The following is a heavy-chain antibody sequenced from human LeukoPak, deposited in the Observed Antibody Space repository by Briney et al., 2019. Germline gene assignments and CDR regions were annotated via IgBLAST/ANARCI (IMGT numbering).Heavy chain of an antibody. J-gene: IGHJ4*02. Sequence: GGSLRHSCAASGFTFSSYWMTWVRQAPGKGLEWVANIKQDGSEEYYVDSVKGRFTISRDNAKNSLYLQMNSLRAEDTAVYYCARDGLGSAFDYWGQGTLVTVSS. D-gene: IGHD3/OR15-3a*01. CDR1: GFTFSSYW. V-gene: IGHV3-7*01. CDR2: IKQDGSEE. CDR3: ARDGLGSAFDY.